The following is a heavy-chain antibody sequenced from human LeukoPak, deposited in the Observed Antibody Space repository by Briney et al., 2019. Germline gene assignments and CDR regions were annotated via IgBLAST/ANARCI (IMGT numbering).Heavy chain of an antibody. D-gene: IGHD5-18*01. Sequence: SSETLSLTCTVSGGSISSGGYYWSWIRQHPGKGLERIGYIYYSGSTYYNPSLKSRVTISVDTSKNQFSLKLSSVTAADTAVYYCARAPGGYSQDAFDIWGQGTMVTVSS. J-gene: IGHJ3*02. CDR1: GGSISSGGYY. CDR2: IYYSGST. CDR3: ARAPGGYSQDAFDI. V-gene: IGHV4-31*03.